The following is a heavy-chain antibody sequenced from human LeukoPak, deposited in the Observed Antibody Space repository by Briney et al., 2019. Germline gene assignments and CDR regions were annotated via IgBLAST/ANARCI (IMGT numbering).Heavy chain of an antibody. Sequence: VASVKVSCKASGYTFTSYGISWVRQAPGQGLEWMGWISAYNGNTNYAQRFQGRVTMTTDTSTSTAYMELRSLRSDDTAVYYCARVTQVSGFVDYWGQGTLVTVSS. J-gene: IGHJ4*02. CDR1: GYTFTSYG. CDR2: ISAYNGNT. D-gene: IGHD1-14*01. V-gene: IGHV1-18*01. CDR3: ARVTQVSGFVDY.